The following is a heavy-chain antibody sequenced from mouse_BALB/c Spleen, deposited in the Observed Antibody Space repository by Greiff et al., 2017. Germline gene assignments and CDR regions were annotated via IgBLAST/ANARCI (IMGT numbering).Heavy chain of an antibody. CDR2: INPSNGGT. CDR1: GYTFTSYY. D-gene: IGHD1-2*01. V-gene: IGHV1S81*02. Sequence: QVQLQQPGAELVKPGASVKLSCKASGYTFTSYYTYWVKQRPGQGLEWIGGINPSNGGTNFNEKFKSKATLTVDKSSSTAYMQLSSLTSEDSAVYYCARRDGPAWFAYWGQGTLVTVSA. J-gene: IGHJ3*01. CDR3: ARRDGPAWFAY.